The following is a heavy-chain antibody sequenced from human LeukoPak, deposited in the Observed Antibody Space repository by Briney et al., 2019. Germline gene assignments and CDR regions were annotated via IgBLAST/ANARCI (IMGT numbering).Heavy chain of an antibody. J-gene: IGHJ4*02. V-gene: IGHV4-34*01. CDR1: GGSFSGYY. Sequence: SETLSLTCAVYGGSFSGYYWSWIRQPPGKGLEWIGEINHSGSTNYNPSLKSRVTISVDTSKNQFSLKLSSVTAAATAVYYCARAPSSGYYYLSRRSFDYWGQGTLVTVSS. D-gene: IGHD3-22*01. CDR2: INHSGST. CDR3: ARAPSSGYYYLSRRSFDY.